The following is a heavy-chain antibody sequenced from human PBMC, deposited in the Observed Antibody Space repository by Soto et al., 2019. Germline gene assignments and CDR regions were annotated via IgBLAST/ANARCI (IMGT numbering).Heavy chain of an antibody. J-gene: IGHJ4*02. CDR1: GAALNSGNYY. D-gene: IGHD3-22*01. Sequence: PSETLSLTCSVSGAALNSGNYYWSWIRQVPGKGLEWIGHIYVTGAVDYNPSLRDRITISQDTSKNQFSLKLSSVTAADTAVYYCARDGYDSSGYRFDYWGQGTLVTVSS. CDR2: IYVTGAV. CDR3: ARDGYDSSGYRFDY. V-gene: IGHV4-61*01.